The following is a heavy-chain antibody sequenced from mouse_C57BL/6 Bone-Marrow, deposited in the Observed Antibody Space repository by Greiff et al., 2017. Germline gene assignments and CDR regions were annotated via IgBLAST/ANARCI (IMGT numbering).Heavy chain of an antibody. CDR2: IYPTSGRT. CDR3: ARSGPLGRSFDY. V-gene: IGHV1-55*01. CDR1: GYTFTSSW. Sequence: QVQLQQPGAELVKPGASVKMSCKASGYTFTSSWITWVQQRPGQGLEWIGDIYPTSGRTNYNEKFKSKAILTVDTSSNTAYMQLSSLTSEDSAVFYCARSGPLGRSFDYWGQGTTLTVSS. D-gene: IGHD4-1*01. J-gene: IGHJ2*01.